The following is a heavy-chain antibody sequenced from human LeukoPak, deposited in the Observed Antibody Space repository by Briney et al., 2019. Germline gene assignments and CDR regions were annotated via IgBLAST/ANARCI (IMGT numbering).Heavy chain of an antibody. CDR1: GGSISSSSYY. V-gene: IGHV4-61*05. J-gene: IGHJ6*03. CDR2: IYTSGST. CDR3: ARGKKQLWSLDYYMDV. Sequence: PSETLSLTCTVSGGSISSSSYYWGWIRQPPGKGLEWIGRIYTSGSTNYNPSLKSRVTMSVDTSKNQFSLKLSSVTAADTAVYYCARGKKQLWSLDYYMDVWGKGTTVTVSS. D-gene: IGHD5-18*01.